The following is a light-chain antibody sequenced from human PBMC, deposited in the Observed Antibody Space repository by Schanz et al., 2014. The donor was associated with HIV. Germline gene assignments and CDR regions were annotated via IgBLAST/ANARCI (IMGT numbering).Light chain of an antibody. CDR2: EVS. CDR3: SSYTSTSTRV. V-gene: IGLV2-8*01. J-gene: IGLJ3*02. Sequence: QSALTQPPSASGSRGQSVTISCTGTSSDVGHYDYVPWYQQHPGKAPKLMIYEVSKRPSGVPDRFSGSKSGNTASLTISGLQAEDEADYYCSSYTSTSTRVFGGGTKLTVL. CDR1: SSDVGHYDY.